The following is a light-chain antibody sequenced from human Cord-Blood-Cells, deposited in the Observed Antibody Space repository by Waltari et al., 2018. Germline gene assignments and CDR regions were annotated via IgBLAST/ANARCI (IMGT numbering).Light chain of an antibody. Sequence: QSALTQPASVSGSPGQSITISCTGPSSDVGGYNYVSWYPQHPGKAPKLMIYDVSTRPSGVSNRFSGSKSGNTASLTISGLQAEDEADYYCSSYTSSSTPVFGGGTKLTVL. CDR3: SSYTSSSTPV. CDR2: DVS. V-gene: IGLV2-14*01. J-gene: IGLJ2*01. CDR1: SSDVGGYNY.